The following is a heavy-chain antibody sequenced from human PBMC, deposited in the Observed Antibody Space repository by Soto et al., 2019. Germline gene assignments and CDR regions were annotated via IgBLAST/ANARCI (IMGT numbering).Heavy chain of an antibody. CDR3: ARANILTGYYVVSFDL. CDR2: INHSGNS. J-gene: IGHJ2*01. CDR1: GGSFSGYY. D-gene: IGHD3-9*01. V-gene: IGHV4-34*02. Sequence: QVQLQQWGAGAGLLKPSETLSLTCAASGGSFSGYYWSWIRQPPGRGLEWLGEINHSGNSNYNPALVRRVTISVDPSKNQFSLNLIPVPAAATAVSYCARANILTGYYVVSFDLLGRGTLVTVSS.